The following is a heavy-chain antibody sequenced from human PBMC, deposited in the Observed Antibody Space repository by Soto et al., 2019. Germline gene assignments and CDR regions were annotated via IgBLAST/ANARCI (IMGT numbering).Heavy chain of an antibody. CDR1: GFTFSTYA. CDR3: ARVVPAAMYYYYGMDV. CDR2: LSYDGINK. D-gene: IGHD2-2*01. V-gene: IGHV3-30*03. Sequence: GGSLRLSCAASGFTFSTYAMHWVRQAPGKGLEWVAVLSYDGINKYYADSVKGRFTISRDNSKNTLYLQMNSLRAEDTAVYYCARVVPAAMYYYYGMDVWGHGTRVSVSS. J-gene: IGHJ6*02.